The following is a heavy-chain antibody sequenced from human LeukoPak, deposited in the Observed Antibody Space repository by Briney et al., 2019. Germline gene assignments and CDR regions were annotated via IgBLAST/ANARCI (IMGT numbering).Heavy chain of an antibody. V-gene: IGHV3-7*03. CDR3: ARDAHSSRYSRHFDY. CDR1: GFTFSSYW. CDR2: IKQDGSEK. D-gene: IGHD1-26*01. J-gene: IGHJ4*02. Sequence: PGGSLRLSCAASGFTFSSYWMSWVRQAPGKGLEWVASIKQDGSEKYYVDSVKGRFTISRDNAKNSLYLQMNSLRSDDTAVYYCARDAHSSRYSRHFDYWGQGTLVTVSS.